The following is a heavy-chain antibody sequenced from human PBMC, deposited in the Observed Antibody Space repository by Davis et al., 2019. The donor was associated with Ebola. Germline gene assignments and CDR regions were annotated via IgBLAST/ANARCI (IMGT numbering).Heavy chain of an antibody. CDR3: ARSIQRTTVTAYGMDV. Sequence: GESLKISCAASGFIFSSYGMHWVRQAPGKGLEWVSTLGTSADTYYADSVKGRFTISRDNSKNTLYLQMNSLRAEDTAVYYCARSIQRTTVTAYGMDVWGKGTTVTVSS. CDR1: GFIFSSYG. D-gene: IGHD4-11*01. J-gene: IGHJ6*04. CDR2: LGTSADT. V-gene: IGHV3-NL1*01.